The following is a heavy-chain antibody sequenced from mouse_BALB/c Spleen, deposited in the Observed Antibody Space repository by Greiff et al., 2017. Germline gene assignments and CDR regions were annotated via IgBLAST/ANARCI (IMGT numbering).Heavy chain of an antibody. CDR1: GFSLTGYG. Sequence: VMLVESGPGLVAPSQSLSITCTVSGFSLTGYGVNWVRQPPGKGLEWLGMIWGDGSTDYNSALKSRLSISKDNSKSQVFLKMNSLQTDDTARYYCARGDYYGSSYYFDYWGQGTTLTVSS. J-gene: IGHJ2*01. CDR2: IWGDGST. CDR3: ARGDYYGSSYYFDY. V-gene: IGHV2-6-7*01. D-gene: IGHD1-1*01.